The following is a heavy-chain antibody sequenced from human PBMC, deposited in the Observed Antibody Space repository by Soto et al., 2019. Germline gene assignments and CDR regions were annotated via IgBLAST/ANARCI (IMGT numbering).Heavy chain of an antibody. V-gene: IGHV3-74*01. Sequence: EVQLVESGGGLVQPGGSLRLSCAASGFTFSNFWMHWVRQAPGKGLVWVSRINSFGSSTSYADSVKGRFTISRDNAKNTXXLQMNSLSAEDTAVYYCARAYCSGGSCYSGDAFDIWGQGTMVTVSS. J-gene: IGHJ3*02. CDR2: INSFGSST. CDR3: ARAYCSGGSCYSGDAFDI. CDR1: GFTFSNFW. D-gene: IGHD2-15*01.